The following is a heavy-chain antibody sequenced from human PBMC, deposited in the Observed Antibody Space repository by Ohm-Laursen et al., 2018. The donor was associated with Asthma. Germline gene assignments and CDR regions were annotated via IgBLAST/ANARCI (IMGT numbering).Heavy chain of an antibody. Sequence: GSLRLSCAASGFSLSSNWMHWVRQAPGKGLEWVSRINSDVSSTSYADSVKGRFTISRDNAKNTLYLQMNSLRAEDTAVYYCARDPKSNTVVTPYFDSWGQGTLVTVSS. CDR2: INSDVSST. V-gene: IGHV3-74*01. D-gene: IGHD4-23*01. CDR3: ARDPKSNTVVTPYFDS. CDR1: GFSLSSNW. J-gene: IGHJ4*02.